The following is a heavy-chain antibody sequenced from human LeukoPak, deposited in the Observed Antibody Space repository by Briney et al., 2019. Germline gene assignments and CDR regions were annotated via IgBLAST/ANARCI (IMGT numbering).Heavy chain of an antibody. CDR2: ISGSGGST. D-gene: IGHD3-22*01. J-gene: IGHJ4*02. Sequence: GGSLRLSCAASGFTFSSYAMSWVRQAPGKGLEWVSAISGSGGSTYYADSVKGRFTTSRDNSKNTLYLQMNSLRAEDTAVYYCAKALIYYDSSGYRNQPFDYWGQGTLVTVSS. CDR3: AKALIYYDSSGYRNQPFDY. V-gene: IGHV3-23*01. CDR1: GFTFSSYA.